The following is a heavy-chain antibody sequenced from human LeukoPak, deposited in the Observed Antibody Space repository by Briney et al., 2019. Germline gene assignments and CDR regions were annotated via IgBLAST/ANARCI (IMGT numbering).Heavy chain of an antibody. D-gene: IGHD5-18*01. J-gene: IGHJ4*02. Sequence: PGGSLRPSCAASGFSFSSYNMNWVRQAPGKGLEWVSFISSSSSYIYYVDSVKGRFTISRDNAKNSLYLQMNSLRAEDTAVYYCARAPGYRGFLDYWGQGNLVTVSS. CDR1: GFSFSSYN. V-gene: IGHV3-21*01. CDR2: ISSSSSYI. CDR3: ARAPGYRGFLDY.